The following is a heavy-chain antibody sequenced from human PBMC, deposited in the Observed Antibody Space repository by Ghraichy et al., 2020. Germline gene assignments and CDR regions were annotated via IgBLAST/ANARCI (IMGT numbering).Heavy chain of an antibody. CDR1: GFTFDDFA. D-gene: IGHD1-1*01. CDR2: ITSNSGNV. CDR3: ARESRYADYYFDY. Sequence: GGSLRLSCAASGFTFDDFALHWVRQAPGKGLEWVSTITSNSGNVGYADSVKGRFTISRDTAKNSLYLQMNSLRAEDTALYYCARESRYADYYFDYWGQGTLVTVSS. V-gene: IGHV3-9*01. J-gene: IGHJ4*02.